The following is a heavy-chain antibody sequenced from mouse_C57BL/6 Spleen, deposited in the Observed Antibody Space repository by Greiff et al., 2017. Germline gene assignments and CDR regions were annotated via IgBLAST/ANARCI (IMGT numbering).Heavy chain of an antibody. Sequence: QVQLQQPGAELVRPGSSVKLSCKASGYTFTSYWMDWVKQRPGQGLEWIGNIYPSDSETHYNQKFKDKATLTVDKSSSTAYMQLSSLTSEDSAVYYCARLSWYYFDYWGQGTTLTVSS. V-gene: IGHV1-61*01. CDR2: IYPSDSET. J-gene: IGHJ2*01. CDR1: GYTFTSYW. CDR3: ARLSWYYFDY.